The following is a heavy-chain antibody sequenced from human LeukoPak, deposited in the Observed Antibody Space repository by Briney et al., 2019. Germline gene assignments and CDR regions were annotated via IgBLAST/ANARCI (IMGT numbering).Heavy chain of an antibody. Sequence: SETLSLTCTVSGGSISSSSYYWGWIRQPPGKGLEWIGSIYYSGSTYYNPSLKSRVTISVDTSKNQFSLKLSSVTAADTAVYYCASQGPATLPYYYYYYYMDVWGKGTTVTVSS. J-gene: IGHJ6*03. D-gene: IGHD2-2*01. CDR1: GGSISSSSYY. CDR3: ASQGPATLPYYYYYYYMDV. CDR2: IYYSGST. V-gene: IGHV4-39*07.